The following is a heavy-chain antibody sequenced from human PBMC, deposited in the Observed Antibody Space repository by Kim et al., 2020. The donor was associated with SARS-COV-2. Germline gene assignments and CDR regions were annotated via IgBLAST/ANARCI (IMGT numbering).Heavy chain of an antibody. V-gene: IGHV4-39*01. D-gene: IGHD6-19*01. CDR3: ARRGIAVAGHIDY. Sequence: YNPSLKSRVTISVDTSKNQFSLKLSSVTAADTAVYYCARRGIAVAGHIDYWGQGTLVTVSS. J-gene: IGHJ4*02.